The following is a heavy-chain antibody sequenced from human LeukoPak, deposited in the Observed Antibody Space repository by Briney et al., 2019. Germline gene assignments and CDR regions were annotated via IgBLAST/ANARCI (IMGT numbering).Heavy chain of an antibody. CDR1: GFTFSSYA. V-gene: IGHV3-30-3*01. CDR3: ARSYGSGPSQGDY. Sequence: GGSLRLSCAASGFTFSSYAMHWVRQAPGKGLGWVAVISYDGSNKYYADSVKGGFTISRDNSKNTLYLQMNSLRAEDTAVYYCARSYGSGPSQGDYWGQGTLVTVSS. CDR2: ISYDGSNK. D-gene: IGHD3-10*01. J-gene: IGHJ4*02.